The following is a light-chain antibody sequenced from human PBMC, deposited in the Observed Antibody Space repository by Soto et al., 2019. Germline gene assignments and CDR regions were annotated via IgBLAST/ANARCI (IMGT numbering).Light chain of an antibody. J-gene: IGKJ3*01. CDR1: QSVSSY. V-gene: IGKV3-11*01. CDR3: QQRTNWHRSFT. Sequence: EIVLTQSPATLSLSPGERATLSCRASQSVSSYLAWYQQKPGQAPRLLIYDTSKRATGIPARFSGSRSGTDFTLAISGLEPEDFAVYYGQQRTNWHRSFTCGPGLKVDIK. CDR2: DTS.